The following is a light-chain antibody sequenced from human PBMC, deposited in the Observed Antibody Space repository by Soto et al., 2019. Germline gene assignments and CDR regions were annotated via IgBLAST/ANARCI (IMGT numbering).Light chain of an antibody. J-gene: IGKJ1*01. CDR1: QSIRRY. CDR3: QQSYSTLTWT. V-gene: IGKV1-39*01. Sequence: DIQMTQSPSSLSASVLDRVTITCXSSQSIRRYLNWYQQKPGKAPKLLIYAASSLQSGVPSRFSGSGSGTDFTLTISSLQPEDFATYYCQQSYSTLTWTFGQGTKVDIK. CDR2: AAS.